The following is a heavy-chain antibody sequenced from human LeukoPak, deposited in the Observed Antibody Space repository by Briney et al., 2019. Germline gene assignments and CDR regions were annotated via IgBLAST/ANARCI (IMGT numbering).Heavy chain of an antibody. V-gene: IGHV5-51*01. Sequence: GESLKISCKASGYTFTTSWICWLRQMPGKGLEWTGIIYPSDSDTRYSPSFQGQVTISADKSIITAFLQWSSVKASDTAMYYCALVFYSHYGLGFWGQGTLVTVSS. D-gene: IGHD4-11*01. CDR2: IYPSDSDT. CDR3: ALVFYSHYGLGF. J-gene: IGHJ4*02. CDR1: GYTFTTSW.